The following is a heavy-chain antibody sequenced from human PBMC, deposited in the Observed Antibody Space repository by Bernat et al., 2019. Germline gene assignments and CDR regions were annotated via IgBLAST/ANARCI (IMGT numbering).Heavy chain of an antibody. Sequence: EVQLVESGGDWVQPGGSLRLSCVASGFTFSNHWMTWVRQAPGKGLEWVANIKEGGSVEHYLDSVQGRVTIARDNAKNSLYLQMNSLRGEDTAVYYCARGGLSKTPADQWGQGTLVTVSS. V-gene: IGHV3-7*01. J-gene: IGHJ5*02. CDR2: IKEGGSVE. D-gene: IGHD3/OR15-3a*01. CDR3: ARGGLSKTPADQ. CDR1: GFTFSNHW.